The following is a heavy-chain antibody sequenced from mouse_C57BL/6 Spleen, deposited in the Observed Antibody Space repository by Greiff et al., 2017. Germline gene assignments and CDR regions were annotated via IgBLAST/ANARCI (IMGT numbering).Heavy chain of an antibody. J-gene: IGHJ2*01. CDR2: ISSGSSTI. CDR3: AREGLYYDYDGTY. CDR1: GFTFSDYG. D-gene: IGHD2-4*01. V-gene: IGHV5-17*01. Sequence: EVNVVESGGGLVKPGGSLKLSCAASGFTFSDYGMHWVRQAPEKGLEWVAYISSGSSTIYYADTVKGRFTISRDNAKNTLFLQMTSLRSEDTAMYYCAREGLYYDYDGTYWGQGTTLTVSS.